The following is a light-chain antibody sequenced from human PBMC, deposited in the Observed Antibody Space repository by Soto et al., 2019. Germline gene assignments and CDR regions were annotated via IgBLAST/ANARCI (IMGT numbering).Light chain of an antibody. Sequence: AIQMTQSPSSLSASVGDRVTITCRASQGVSNDVGRYQQKPGKAPRLLIYAASTLQSGVPSRFSGSQSATDFTLTTSSLQPEDFATYYCLQDFAYPLTFGGGTKVEIK. V-gene: IGKV1-6*01. CDR1: QGVSND. CDR3: LQDFAYPLT. CDR2: AAS. J-gene: IGKJ4*01.